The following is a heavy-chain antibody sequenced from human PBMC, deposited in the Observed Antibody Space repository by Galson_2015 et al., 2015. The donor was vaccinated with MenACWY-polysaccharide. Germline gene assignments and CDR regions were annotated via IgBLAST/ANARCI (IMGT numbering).Heavy chain of an antibody. D-gene: IGHD2-8*02. V-gene: IGHV3-21*01. J-gene: IGHJ4*02. CDR2: ISGSSAYI. Sequence: SLRLSCAGSGFTFNTYSMIWVHQAPGQGLQWVSAISGSSAYIFYADSVKGRFTISRDNAKNSLYLQMNSLRAEDTAIYYCASRRRFKTGSGPEDYWGQGTLVTVSS. CDR3: ASRRRFKTGSGPEDY. CDR1: GFTFNTYS.